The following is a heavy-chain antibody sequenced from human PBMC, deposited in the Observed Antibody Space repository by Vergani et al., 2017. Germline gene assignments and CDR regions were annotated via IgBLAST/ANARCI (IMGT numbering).Heavy chain of an antibody. CDR1: GFSFSTYS. J-gene: IGHJ6*04. V-gene: IGHV3-21*06. CDR3: ARDCTSGGCPDNYGMDV. D-gene: IGHD2-8*01. CDR2: IGSSGPYI. Sequence: EVQLQESGGGLVKPGGSLRVSCAASGFSFSTYSINWVRQAPGKGLEWVAFIGSSGPYINYADSVKGRFIISRDNTNNSLFLQLRSLRAEDAAVYYCARDCTSGGCPDNYGMDVWGKGATVTVSS.